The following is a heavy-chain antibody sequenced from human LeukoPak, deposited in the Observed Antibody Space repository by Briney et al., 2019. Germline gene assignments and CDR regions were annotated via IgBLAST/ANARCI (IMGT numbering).Heavy chain of an antibody. CDR2: IYYSGST. V-gene: IGHV4-59*01. CDR3: ARRVTSSGYHWFDF. Sequence: PSETLSLTCTVSGGSIRSYYWSWIRQPPGKGLEWIGYIYYSGSTDYNPSLKSRVTISVDTSKNQVSLKLSSVTAADTAVYYCARRVTSSGYHWFDFWGQGTLVTVSS. D-gene: IGHD3-22*01. CDR1: GGSIRSYY. J-gene: IGHJ4*02.